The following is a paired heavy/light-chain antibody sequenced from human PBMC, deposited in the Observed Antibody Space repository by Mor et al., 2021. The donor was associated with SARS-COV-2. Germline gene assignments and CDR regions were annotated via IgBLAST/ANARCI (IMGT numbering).Heavy chain of an antibody. D-gene: IGHD6-19*01. CDR3: AADRSWLVLRDDAFDI. V-gene: IGHV1-58*01. CDR2: IVVGSGNT. J-gene: IGHJ3*02. CDR1: GFTFSNSA. Sequence: QTQLVQSGPEVKKPGTSVKVSCKASGFTFSNSAVQWVRQARGQRLEWIGWIVVGSGNTNYAQKFQERVTITRDMSTSTAYMELSSLRSEDTAVYYCAADRSWLVLRDDAFDIWGQGTMVTVSS.
Light chain of an antibody. V-gene: IGLV3-25*03. CDR3: QSADSSGTYLV. CDR2: KDS. J-gene: IGLJ2*01. CDR1: ALPNQY. Sequence: SYELTQPPSVSVSPGQTARITCSGDALPNQYAYWYQQKPGQAPVLVIYKDSERPSGIPERFSGSSSGTTVTLTISGVQAEDEADYYCQSADSSGTYLVFGGGTKLTVL.